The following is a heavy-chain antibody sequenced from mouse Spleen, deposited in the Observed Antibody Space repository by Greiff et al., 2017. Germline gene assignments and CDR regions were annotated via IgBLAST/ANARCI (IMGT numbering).Heavy chain of an antibody. CDR2: IDPSDSYT. Sequence: QVHVKQPGAELVMPGASVKLSCKASGYTFTSYWMHWVKQRPGQGLEWIGEIDPSDSYTNYNQKFKGKATLTVDKSSSTAYMQLSSLTSEDSAVYYCARNWGYAMDYWGQGTSVTVSS. CDR3: ARNWGYAMDY. D-gene: IGHD4-1*01. J-gene: IGHJ4*01. V-gene: IGHV1-69*01. CDR1: GYTFTSYW.